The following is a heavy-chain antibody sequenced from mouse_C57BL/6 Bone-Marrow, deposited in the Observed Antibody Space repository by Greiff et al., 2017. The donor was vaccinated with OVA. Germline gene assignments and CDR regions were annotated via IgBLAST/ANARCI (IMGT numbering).Heavy chain of an antibody. V-gene: IGHV1-76*01. CDR2: IYPGSGNT. J-gene: IGHJ3*01. D-gene: IGHD1-1*01. CDR1: GYTFTDYY. Sequence: VKLVESGAELVRPGASVKLSCKASGYTFTDYYINWVQQRPGQGLEWIARIYPGSGNTYYNEKVKGKATLTREKSSTTAYMQLSSLTSVDSAVYFGARPFITTVEGFAYWGQGTLVTVSA. CDR3: ARPFITTVEGFAY.